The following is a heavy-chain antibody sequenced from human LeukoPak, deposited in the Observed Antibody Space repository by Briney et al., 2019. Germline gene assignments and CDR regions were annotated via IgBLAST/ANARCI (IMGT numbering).Heavy chain of an antibody. V-gene: IGHV4-59*12. Sequence: PSETLSLTCTVSGGSISSYYWSWIRQPPGKGLEWTGYIYYSGSTYYNPSLKSRVTISVDTSKNQFSLKLSSVTAADTAVYYCARDWDGSGSSPPDYWGQGTLVTVSS. CDR2: IYYSGST. CDR3: ARDWDGSGSSPPDY. J-gene: IGHJ4*02. CDR1: GGSISSYY. D-gene: IGHD3-10*01.